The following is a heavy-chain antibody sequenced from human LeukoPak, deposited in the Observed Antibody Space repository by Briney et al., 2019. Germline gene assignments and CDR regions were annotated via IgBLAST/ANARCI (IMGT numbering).Heavy chain of an antibody. Sequence: SGGSLRLSCAASGFTFDDYAMHWVRQAPGKGLEWVSLISGDGGSTYYADSVKGRFTISRDNSKNSLYLQMNSLRTEDTALYYCAKAILGDRWLRFIAFDIWGQGTMVTVSS. CDR1: GFTFDDYA. V-gene: IGHV3-43*02. D-gene: IGHD5-12*01. J-gene: IGHJ3*02. CDR3: AKAILGDRWLRFIAFDI. CDR2: ISGDGGST.